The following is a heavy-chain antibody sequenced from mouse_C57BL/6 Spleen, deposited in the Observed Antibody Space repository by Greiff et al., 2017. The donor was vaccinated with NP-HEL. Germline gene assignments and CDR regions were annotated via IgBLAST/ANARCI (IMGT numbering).Heavy chain of an antibody. CDR2: IWRGGST. CDR3: AKKAYDYDTNAMDY. D-gene: IGHD2-4*01. Sequence: QVQLQQSGPGLVQPSQSLSITCTVSGFSLTSYGVHWVRQSPGKGLEWLGVIWRGGSTDSNAAFMSRLSITKDNSKSQVFFKMNSLQADDTAIYYCAKKAYDYDTNAMDYWGQGTSVTVSS. J-gene: IGHJ4*01. CDR1: GFSLTSYG. V-gene: IGHV2-5*01.